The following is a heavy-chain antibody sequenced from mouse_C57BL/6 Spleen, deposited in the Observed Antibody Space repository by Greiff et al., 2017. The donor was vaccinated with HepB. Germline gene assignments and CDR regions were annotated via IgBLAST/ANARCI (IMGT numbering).Heavy chain of an antibody. V-gene: IGHV5-6*01. CDR1: GFTFSSYG. CDR2: ISSGGSYT. Sequence: DVQLQESGGDLVKPGGSLKLSCAASGFTFSSYGMPWVRQTPDKRLEWVATISSGGSYTYYPDSVKGRVTISRDNAKNTLYLQMSSLKSENTAMYYCARCYYGSSYDFDYWGQGTTLTVSS. J-gene: IGHJ2*01. CDR3: ARCYYGSSYDFDY. D-gene: IGHD1-1*01.